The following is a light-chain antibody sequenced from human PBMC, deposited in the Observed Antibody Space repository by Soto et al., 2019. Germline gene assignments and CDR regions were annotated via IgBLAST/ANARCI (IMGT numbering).Light chain of an antibody. Sequence: EIVLTQSPATLSVSPGERATLSCRATQTVNNKLAWYQQKPGQAPRLLIYGTSTRATGVPARFTGSGSGTEFPLTISRLHSEDFAVYYCQQYDNWPPFTCGPGTKVDIK. CDR2: GTS. CDR1: QTVNNK. CDR3: QQYDNWPPFT. V-gene: IGKV3D-15*01. J-gene: IGKJ3*01.